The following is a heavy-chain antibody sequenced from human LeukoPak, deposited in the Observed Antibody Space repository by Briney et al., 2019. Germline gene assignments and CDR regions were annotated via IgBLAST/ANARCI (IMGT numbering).Heavy chain of an antibody. V-gene: IGHV3-21*01. Sequence: PGGSLRLSCAASGFTFSAYGMNWVRQAPGKGLEWVSSISSSTDYIYYADSVKGRFTISRDNAKNSLYLQMDNLRAEDTAVYYCARDGYSTSWLAFDIWGQGTMVTVSS. D-gene: IGHD6-13*01. CDR1: GFTFSAYG. J-gene: IGHJ3*02. CDR3: ARDGYSTSWLAFDI. CDR2: ISSSTDYI.